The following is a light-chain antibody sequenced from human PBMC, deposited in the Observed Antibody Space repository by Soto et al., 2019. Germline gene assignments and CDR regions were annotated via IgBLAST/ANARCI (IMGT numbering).Light chain of an antibody. Sequence: IVMTQSPATLSVAPGERVTFSCRASQGISRKVAWYQHKPGQAPMLLISGASTGATGIPARFSGSGSGTEFTLTISSLQSEDCAIYYCQQYHTWPITFGGGTKVEIK. V-gene: IGKV3-15*01. CDR3: QQYHTWPIT. CDR2: GAS. CDR1: QGISRK. J-gene: IGKJ4*01.